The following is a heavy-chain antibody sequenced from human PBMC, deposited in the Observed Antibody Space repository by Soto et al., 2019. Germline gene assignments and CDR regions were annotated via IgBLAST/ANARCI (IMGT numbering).Heavy chain of an antibody. Sequence: EVQLVESGGGLVQPGGSLRLSCAASGFTFSNYWMYWVRQGPGKGLAWVSCINGDGTYTSSADSVKGRFPISRDNANITLYLQMNRLRPGDTAVNFCARALDSPVPTAIWGQGTLVTVSS. CDR2: INGDGTYT. CDR1: GFTFSNYW. J-gene: IGHJ4*02. D-gene: IGHD2-2*01. CDR3: ARALDSPVPTAI. V-gene: IGHV3-74*01.